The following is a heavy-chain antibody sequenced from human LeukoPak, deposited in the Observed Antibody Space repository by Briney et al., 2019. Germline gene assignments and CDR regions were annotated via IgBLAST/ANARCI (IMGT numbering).Heavy chain of an antibody. Sequence: PSETLSLTCTVSGYSISSGYYWGWIRPPPGKGLEWIGSVFHSGSTYYNPSLKSRVTISVDTSKNQFSLKLSSVTAADTAVYYCARGDSDAFDIWGQGTMVTVSS. V-gene: IGHV4-38-2*02. CDR2: VFHSGST. D-gene: IGHD2-21*02. J-gene: IGHJ3*02. CDR1: GYSISSGYY. CDR3: ARGDSDAFDI.